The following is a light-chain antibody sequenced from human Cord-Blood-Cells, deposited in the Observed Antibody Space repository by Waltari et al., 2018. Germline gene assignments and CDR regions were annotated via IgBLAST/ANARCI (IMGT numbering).Light chain of an antibody. V-gene: IGLV2-11*01. Sequence: SALTPPRSVSGSPGQSVTLTCTGTSSDVGGYHYVSWYQQHPGKAPTLMIYDVSKRPSGVPDRFSGSKSGNTASLTISGLQAEDEADYYCCSYAGSYTYVFGTGTKVTVL. CDR3: CSYAGSYTYV. CDR1: SSDVGGYHY. J-gene: IGLJ1*01. CDR2: DVS.